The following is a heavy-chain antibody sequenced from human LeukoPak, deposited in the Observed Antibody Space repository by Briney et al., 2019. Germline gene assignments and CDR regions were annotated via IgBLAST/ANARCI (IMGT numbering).Heavy chain of an antibody. D-gene: IGHD3/OR15-3a*01. J-gene: IGHJ6*03. CDR3: AKNDYGTDSDFYYMDF. V-gene: IGHV3-30*02. CDR1: GFSFSFYG. CDR2: IRYDSRII. Sequence: PRGSLRLSCTTSGFSFSFYGIHWVRQAPGKGLAWVAFIRYDSRIIHYADSVKGRFTISRDNSKNTVFLQMNSLKIEDTAVYYRAKNDYGTDSDFYYMDFWGKGTKVTVSS.